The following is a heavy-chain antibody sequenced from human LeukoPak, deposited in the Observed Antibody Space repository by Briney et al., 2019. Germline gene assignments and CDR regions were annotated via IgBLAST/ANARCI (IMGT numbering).Heavy chain of an antibody. J-gene: IGHJ4*02. V-gene: IGHV4-30-2*01. D-gene: IGHD3-10*01. CDR2: IYHTGST. CDR3: ARDRDSISGSWH. CDR1: VGCISSGSYY. Sequence: SETLSLTCTVSVGCISSGSYYWSWIRQPPGKGLAWIGYIYHTGSTYCNPSLKSRVTISIDRSKNQFSLKLSSVSAADTAVYYCARDRDSISGSWHWGQGTLVTVSS.